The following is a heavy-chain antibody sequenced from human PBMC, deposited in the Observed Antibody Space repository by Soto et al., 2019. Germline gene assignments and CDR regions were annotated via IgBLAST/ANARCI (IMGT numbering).Heavy chain of an antibody. CDR1: TFTFKLYA. D-gene: IGHD6-19*01. V-gene: IGHV3-23*01. Sequence: EGQLLESGGGLVQPGGSLRLSCVASTFTFKLYAMTWVRQAPGKGLEWVSGISGSGGSTYYTDSVKGRFTISRDNSKNTLYLQMNSLRAEDTAVYYCARHHTTGWYNYWGQGTLVTVSS. CDR3: ARHHTTGWYNY. J-gene: IGHJ4*02. CDR2: ISGSGGST.